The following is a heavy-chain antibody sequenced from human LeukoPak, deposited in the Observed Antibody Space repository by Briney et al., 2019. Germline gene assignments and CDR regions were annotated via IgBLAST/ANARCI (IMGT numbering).Heavy chain of an antibody. CDR3: ARHLSSVYTSWFDP. D-gene: IGHD5/OR15-5a*01. CDR2: IYYSGST. Sequence: SETPSLTCTVSGGSISSYYGSWIRQPPGKGLEWIGYIYYSGSTKYNPSLKSRVTISVDTSKNQFSLRLSSVTAADTAVYYCARHLSSVYTSWFDPWGQGTLVTVSS. V-gene: IGHV4-59*08. CDR1: GGSISSYY. J-gene: IGHJ5*02.